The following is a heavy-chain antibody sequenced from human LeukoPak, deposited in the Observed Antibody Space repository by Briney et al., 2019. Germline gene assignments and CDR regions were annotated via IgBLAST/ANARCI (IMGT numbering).Heavy chain of an antibody. CDR3: AKGSSGYFADL. Sequence: GGSLRLSCAASGFIFNNYGLIWVRQAPGKGLEWVSAISNDGGGTQYADFVEGRFTISRDNPKNTLFLQMSSLRAEDTALYYCAKGSSGYFADLWGQGTLVTVSS. J-gene: IGHJ5*02. D-gene: IGHD3-22*01. V-gene: IGHV3-23*01. CDR2: ISNDGGGT. CDR1: GFIFNNYG.